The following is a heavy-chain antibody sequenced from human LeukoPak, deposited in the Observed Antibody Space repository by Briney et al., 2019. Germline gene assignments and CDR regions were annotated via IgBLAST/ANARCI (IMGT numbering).Heavy chain of an antibody. CDR2: INPDSGRT. D-gene: IGHD3-10*01. CDR3: ARTGTYYSGMYFFDY. J-gene: IGHJ4*02. Sequence: GASVKVSCKAFGYIFAGYYMHWVRQAPGQGLEWMGWINPDSGRTNYAQRFQGRVTMTRDMSLNTAYMELSSLWSDDTALYYCARTGTYYSGMYFFDYWGQGTLVTVSS. CDR1: GYIFAGYY. V-gene: IGHV1-2*02.